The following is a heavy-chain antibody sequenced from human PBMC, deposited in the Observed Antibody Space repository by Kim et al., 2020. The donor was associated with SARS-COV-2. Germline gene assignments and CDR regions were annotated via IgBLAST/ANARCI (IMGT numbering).Heavy chain of an antibody. J-gene: IGHJ2*01. CDR2: ISAYNGNT. Sequence: ASVKVSCKASGYTFTSYGISWVRQAPGQGLEWMGWISAYNGNTNYAQKLQGRVTMTTDTSTSTAYMELRSLRSDDTAVYYCARVRAVAGRDWYFDLWGRGTLVTVSS. D-gene: IGHD6-19*01. CDR3: ARVRAVAGRDWYFDL. V-gene: IGHV1-18*04. CDR1: GYTFTSYG.